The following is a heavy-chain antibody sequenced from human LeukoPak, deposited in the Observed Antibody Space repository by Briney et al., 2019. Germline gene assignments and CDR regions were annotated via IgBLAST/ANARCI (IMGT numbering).Heavy chain of an antibody. V-gene: IGHV4-38-2*02. CDR2: IYRSGST. Sequence: SETLSLTCTVSGGSITGYFWSWIRQPPGKGLEWLGNIYRSGSTYYNPSLKSRVTVSVDTSKNQFSLKLNSVTAADTAFYYCARVKAVAGSFDYWGQGTLVTVSS. CDR1: GGSITGYF. J-gene: IGHJ4*02. CDR3: ARVKAVAGSFDY. D-gene: IGHD6-19*01.